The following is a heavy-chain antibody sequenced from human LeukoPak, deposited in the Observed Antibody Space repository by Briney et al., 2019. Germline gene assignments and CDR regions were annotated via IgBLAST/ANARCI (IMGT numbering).Heavy chain of an antibody. D-gene: IGHD3-3*01. J-gene: IGHJ4*02. Sequence: PSETLSLTCTVSGGSISSSSYYWGWIRQPPGKGLEWIGEIYHSGSTNYNPSLKSRVTISVDKSKNQFSLKLSSVTAADTAVYYCAREDDDSDFWSGYSVYFDYWGQGTLVTVSS. CDR1: GGSISSSSYY. CDR2: IYHSGST. V-gene: IGHV4-39*07. CDR3: AREDDDSDFWSGYSVYFDY.